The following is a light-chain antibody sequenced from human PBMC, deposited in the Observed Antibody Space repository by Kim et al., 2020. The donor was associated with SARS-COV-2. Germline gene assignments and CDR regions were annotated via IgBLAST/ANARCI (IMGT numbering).Light chain of an antibody. CDR2: RND. CDR1: RANIGNNF. J-gene: IGLJ7*01. Sequence: QPVLTQPPSASGTPGQTVTISCSGGRANIGNNFVFWYRQLPGAAPRLLMYRNDQRPSGVPDRISGSKSGTSASLAISDLRSEDEADYFCASWDDTLNSQLFGGGTQLTVL. CDR3: ASWDDTLNSQL. V-gene: IGLV1-47*01.